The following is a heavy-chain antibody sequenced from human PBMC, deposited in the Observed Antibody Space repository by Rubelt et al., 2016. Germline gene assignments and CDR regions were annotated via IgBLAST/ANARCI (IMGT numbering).Heavy chain of an antibody. CDR3: AKDAEVTTSPHTLAY. CDR2: ISYDGSNK. Sequence: VAVISYDGSNKYYADSVKGRFTISRDNSKNTLYLQMNSLRAEDTAVYYCAKDAEVTTSPHTLAYWGQGTLVTVSS. J-gene: IGHJ4*02. V-gene: IGHV3-30*18. D-gene: IGHD4-11*01.